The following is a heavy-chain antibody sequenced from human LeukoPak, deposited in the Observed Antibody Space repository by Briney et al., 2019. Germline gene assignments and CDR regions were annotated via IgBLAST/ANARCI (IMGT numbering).Heavy chain of an antibody. J-gene: IGHJ4*02. Sequence: GGSLRLSCAASGFTFSSYSMNWVRQAPGKGLEWVSSISSGSSYIYYADSVKGRFTISRDNAKNSLYLQMNSLRAEDTAVYYCARGPNPAHFDYWGQGTLVTVSS. CDR1: GFTFSSYS. CDR2: ISSGSSYI. V-gene: IGHV3-21*01. D-gene: IGHD4/OR15-4a*01. CDR3: ARGPNPAHFDY.